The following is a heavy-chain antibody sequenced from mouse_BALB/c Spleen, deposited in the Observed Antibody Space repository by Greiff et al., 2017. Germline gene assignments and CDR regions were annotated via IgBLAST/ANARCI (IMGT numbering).Heavy chain of an antibody. J-gene: IGHJ2*01. CDR2: ISSGGSYT. Sequence: EVKLMESGGDLVKPGGSLKLSCAASGFTFSSYGMSWVRQTPDKRLEWVATISSGGSYTYYPDSVKGRFTISRDNAKNTLYLQMRSLKSEDTAMYYCASYGSSYGNYWGQGTTLTVSS. CDR1: GFTFSSYG. D-gene: IGHD1-1*01. CDR3: ASYGSSYGNY. V-gene: IGHV5-6*01.